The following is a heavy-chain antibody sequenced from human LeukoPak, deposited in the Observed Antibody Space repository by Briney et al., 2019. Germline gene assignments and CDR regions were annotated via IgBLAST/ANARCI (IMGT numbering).Heavy chain of an antibody. Sequence: QPGGSLRLSCVASGFTVSSNYMSWVRQAPGKGLEWDSVIYSGGSTYYADSVKGRFTISRDNSKNTLYLQMNSLRAEDTAVYYCASGSGSYRTPYYYMDVWGTGTTVTVSS. D-gene: IGHD3-10*01. CDR3: ASGSGSYRTPYYYMDV. CDR1: GFTVSSNY. J-gene: IGHJ6*03. V-gene: IGHV3-53*01. CDR2: IYSGGST.